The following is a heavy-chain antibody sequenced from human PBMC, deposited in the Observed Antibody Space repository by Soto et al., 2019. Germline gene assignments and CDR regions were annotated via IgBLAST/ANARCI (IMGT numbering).Heavy chain of an antibody. CDR1: GGSITSTTNW. D-gene: IGHD3-10*01. J-gene: IGHJ5*01. Sequence: PSETLSLTCAVSGGSITSTTNWWSWVRQPPGKGLEWIGEIYHSGSTNYNPSLKSRVTISVDKFKNQFSLKLGSVTAADTAIYYCARERLRGVIIGWIDSWGLGTLVTVYS. CDR2: IYHSGST. CDR3: ARERLRGVIIGWIDS. V-gene: IGHV4-4*02.